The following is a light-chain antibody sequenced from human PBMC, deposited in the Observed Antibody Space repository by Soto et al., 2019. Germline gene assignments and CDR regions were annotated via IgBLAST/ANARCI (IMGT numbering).Light chain of an antibody. J-gene: IGKJ2*01. CDR3: QQYYGIPYT. V-gene: IGKV4-1*01. CDR1: QSVLSSSNNKNC. CDR2: WPS. Sequence: DIVMTQSPDSLAVSLGERATINCKSSQSVLSSSNNKNCLAWYQQKPGQSPKLLIYWPSTRDSGVPDRFSGSGSGTDFSLTISSLQADDVAVYNCQQYYGIPYTFGQGTKLEIK.